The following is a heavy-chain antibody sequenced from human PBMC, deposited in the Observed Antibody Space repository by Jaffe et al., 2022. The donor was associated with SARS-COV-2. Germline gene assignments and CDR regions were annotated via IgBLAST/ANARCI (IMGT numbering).Heavy chain of an antibody. D-gene: IGHD4-17*01. Sequence: QLQLVQSGAEVKKPGASVKVSCKASGHTFNTFKNYGFAWVRQAPGQGLEWMGWIFTYSGETKYAEKVQGRVTMTADTSTSTAHMELRSLRSDDTAVYYCATWYYGTPPVGYFDHWGQGTLVTVSS. CDR3: ATWYYGTPPVGYFDH. CDR2: IFTYSGET. CDR1: GHTFNTFKNYG. J-gene: IGHJ4*02. V-gene: IGHV1-18*01.